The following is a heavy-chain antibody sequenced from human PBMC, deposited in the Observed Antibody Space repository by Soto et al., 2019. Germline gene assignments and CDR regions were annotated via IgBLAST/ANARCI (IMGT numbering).Heavy chain of an antibody. J-gene: IGHJ4*02. V-gene: IGHV1-69*01. CDR1: GGTFSSYA. Sequence: QVQLVQSGAEVKKPGSSVKVSCKASGGTFSSYAISWVRQAPGQGLEWMGGIIPIFGTASYAQKFQGRVTITADESTSTAYMELSSLRSEDTAVYYCARARTHMTTVTTFFDYWGQGTLVTVSS. CDR3: ARARTHMTTVTTFFDY. D-gene: IGHD4-17*01. CDR2: IIPIFGTA.